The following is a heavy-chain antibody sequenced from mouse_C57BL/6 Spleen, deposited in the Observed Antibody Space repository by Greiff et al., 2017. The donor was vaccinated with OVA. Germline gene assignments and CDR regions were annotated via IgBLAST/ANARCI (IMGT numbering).Heavy chain of an antibody. CDR1: GYTFTSYW. Sequence: QVQLQQPGAELVMPGASVKLSCKASGYTFTSYWMHWVKQRPGQGLEWIGEIDPSDSYTNYNQKFKGKSTLTVDKSSSTAYMQLSSLTSEDSAVYYCARKDRLYAMDYWGQGTSVTVSS. J-gene: IGHJ4*01. CDR3: ARKDRLYAMDY. V-gene: IGHV1-69*01. CDR2: IDPSDSYT.